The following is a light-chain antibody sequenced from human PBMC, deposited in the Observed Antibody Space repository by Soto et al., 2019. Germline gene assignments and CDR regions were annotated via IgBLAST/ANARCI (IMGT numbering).Light chain of an antibody. Sequence: DIQMTQSPSTPSASVGDRVTITCRASQSISSWLAWYQQKPGKAPKLLIYDASSLESGVPSRFSGSGSGTEFTLTISSLQPDDFATYYCQQYNSYSQYTFGQGTKLEIK. CDR2: DAS. V-gene: IGKV1-5*01. CDR1: QSISSW. CDR3: QQYNSYSQYT. J-gene: IGKJ2*01.